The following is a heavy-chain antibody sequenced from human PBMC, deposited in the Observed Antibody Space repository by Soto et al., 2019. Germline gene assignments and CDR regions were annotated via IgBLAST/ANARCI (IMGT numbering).Heavy chain of an antibody. V-gene: IGHV3-30*18. Sequence: PGGSLRLSCAASGFTFSSYGMHWVRQAPGKGLEWVALISYDGSNKYYADSVKGRFTISRDNSKNTLYVQMNSLRAEDTAVYYCAKGVGWRYYDFWSGYNYYYGMDVWGQGTTVTV. CDR1: GFTFSSYG. CDR3: AKGVGWRYYDFWSGYNYYYGMDV. D-gene: IGHD3-3*01. CDR2: ISYDGSNK. J-gene: IGHJ6*02.